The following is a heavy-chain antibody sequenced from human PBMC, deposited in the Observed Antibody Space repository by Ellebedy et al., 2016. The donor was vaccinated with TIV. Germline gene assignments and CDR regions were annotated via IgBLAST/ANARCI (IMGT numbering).Heavy chain of an antibody. D-gene: IGHD1-26*01. V-gene: IGHV4-4*07. Sequence: SETLSLXXTVSGGSISSYYWSWIRQPAGKGLEWIGRIYTSGSTNYNPSLKSRVTMSVDTSKNQFSLKLSSVTAADTAVYYCASQEGVGATHFDYWGQGTLVTVSS. CDR3: ASQEGVGATHFDY. CDR2: IYTSGST. J-gene: IGHJ4*02. CDR1: GGSISSYY.